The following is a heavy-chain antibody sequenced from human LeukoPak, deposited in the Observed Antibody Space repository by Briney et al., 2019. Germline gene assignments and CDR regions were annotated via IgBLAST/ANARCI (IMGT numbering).Heavy chain of an antibody. J-gene: IGHJ4*02. CDR1: GFTFSSYW. Sequence: GGSLRLSCAASGFTFSSYWMHWVRQAPGKGLEWVSAISGSGGSTYYADSVRGRFTISRDNSKNTLYLQMNSLRAEDTAIYYCAKEGRDGYIGDYYDYWGQGTLVTVSS. D-gene: IGHD5-24*01. CDR3: AKEGRDGYIGDYYDY. V-gene: IGHV3-23*01. CDR2: ISGSGGST.